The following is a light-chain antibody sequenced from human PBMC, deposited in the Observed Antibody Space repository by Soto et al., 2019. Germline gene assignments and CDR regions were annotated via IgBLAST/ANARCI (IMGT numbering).Light chain of an antibody. J-gene: IGLJ2*01. CDR3: CSYAASSSLV. Sequence: QSVLTQPASVSGSPGQSITISCTGTSSDVGTYNLVSWYQHHPGEAPKLMIYEGSKRPSGVSDRFSGSKSGNTASLTISGLQAEDEADYYCCSYAASSSLVFGGGTKLTVL. CDR2: EGS. V-gene: IGLV2-23*01. CDR1: SSDVGTYNL.